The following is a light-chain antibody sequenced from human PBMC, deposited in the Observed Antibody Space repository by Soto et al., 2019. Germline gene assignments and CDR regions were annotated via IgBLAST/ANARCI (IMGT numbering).Light chain of an antibody. V-gene: IGKV3D-15*01. Sequence: ERVLTGSPGTGCLSTGARATLSGRSGQSVSSNYLAWYQQKPGQAPRLLIYDASNRATGIPPRFRGSGSGTQFTLTISSLQSEDFAVYYCHPSRNWPSWTFGQGTQVEIK. CDR3: HPSRNWPSWT. J-gene: IGKJ1*01. CDR2: DAS. CDR1: QSVSSN.